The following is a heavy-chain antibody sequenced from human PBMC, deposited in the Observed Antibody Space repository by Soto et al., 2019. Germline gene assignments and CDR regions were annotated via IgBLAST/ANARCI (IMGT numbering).Heavy chain of an antibody. CDR1: GGSISSGGYY. Sequence: QVQLQESGPGLVKPSQTLSLTCTVSGGSISSGGYYWNWIRQHPEKGLEWIGYIYYSGSTYYNPSLKSRVIIAVDPSKTPFSLELSCVSGADTTVYYWASSVTPWGQGILVTVSS. V-gene: IGHV4-31*03. CDR3: ASSVTP. J-gene: IGHJ1*01. D-gene: IGHD2-15*01. CDR2: IYYSGST.